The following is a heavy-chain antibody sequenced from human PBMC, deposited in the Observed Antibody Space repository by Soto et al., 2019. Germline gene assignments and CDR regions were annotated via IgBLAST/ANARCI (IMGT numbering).Heavy chain of an antibody. D-gene: IGHD6-13*01. J-gene: IGHJ6*02. Sequence: SATLSLTCTVSGQSISRSNYNRGWTQKPPGKGLERIGSIYYSGSTSYNPSLKSPVTISVDTSKNQFSLKLSSVTAADTAVYDCARVGQLGRYYYYGMDVWGQGTTGTVS. CDR3: ARVGQLGRYYYYGMDV. CDR1: GQSISRSNYN. V-gene: IGHV4-39*01. CDR2: IYYSGST.